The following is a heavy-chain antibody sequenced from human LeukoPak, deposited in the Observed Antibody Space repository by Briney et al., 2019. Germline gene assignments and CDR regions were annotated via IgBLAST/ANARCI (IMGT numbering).Heavy chain of an antibody. D-gene: IGHD2-2*01. Sequence: GASVKVSCKASGYTFTSYGISWVRQAPGQGLEWMGWISAYNGITNYAEKLQGRVTMTTDTSTNTACMELWSLTSDDTAVYYCARGGSTSWVGSFDYWGQGTLVTVSP. CDR2: ISAYNGIT. J-gene: IGHJ4*02. CDR1: GYTFTSYG. CDR3: ARGGSTSWVGSFDY. V-gene: IGHV1-18*01.